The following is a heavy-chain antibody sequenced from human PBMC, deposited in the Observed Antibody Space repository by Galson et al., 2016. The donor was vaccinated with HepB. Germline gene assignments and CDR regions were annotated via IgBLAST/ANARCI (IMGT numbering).Heavy chain of an antibody. V-gene: IGHV3-30*03. CDR1: GFASRNYG. D-gene: IGHD2/OR15-2a*01. Sequence: CAASGFASRNYGMHWVRQAPGKGLEWVAADSMDGRRKWYAESVKGRFTISRDNFNNMLFLQMSSLRPDDTAVYFCARRHEYCPPVGCSVDYWGQGTLVSVSS. J-gene: IGHJ4*02. CDR2: DSMDGRRK. CDR3: ARRHEYCPPVGCSVDY.